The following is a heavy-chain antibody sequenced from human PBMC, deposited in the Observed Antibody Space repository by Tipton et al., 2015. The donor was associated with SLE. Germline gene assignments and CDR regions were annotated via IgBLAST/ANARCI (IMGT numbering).Heavy chain of an antibody. CDR3: ARAIAYQQLAPMDV. V-gene: IGHV4-61*02. CDR2: IYTSGST. D-gene: IGHD6-13*01. CDR1: GGSISRGSYY. J-gene: IGHJ6*03. Sequence: TLSLTCTVSGGSISRGSYYWSWIRQPAGKGLEWIGRIYTSGSTNYNPSLKSRVTISVDTSKNQFSLKLSSVTAADTAVYYCARAIAYQQLAPMDVWGKGTTVTVSS.